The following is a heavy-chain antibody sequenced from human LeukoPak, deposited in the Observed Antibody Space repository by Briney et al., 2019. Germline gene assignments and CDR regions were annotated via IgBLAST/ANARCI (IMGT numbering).Heavy chain of an antibody. CDR2: TRNKANSYTA. Sequence: GGSLRLSCAASGFTFSDHYMDWVRQAPGKGLEWVGRTRNKANSYTAEYAASVKGRFTISRDDSKNSLYLQMNSLKTEDTAVYYCASFVVGWGQGTLVTVSS. CDR3: ASFVVG. J-gene: IGHJ4*02. D-gene: IGHD2-15*01. V-gene: IGHV3-72*01. CDR1: GFTFSDHY.